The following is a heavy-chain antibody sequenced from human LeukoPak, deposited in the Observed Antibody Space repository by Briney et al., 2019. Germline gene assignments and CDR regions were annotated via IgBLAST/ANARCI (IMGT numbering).Heavy chain of an antibody. J-gene: IGHJ4*02. D-gene: IGHD2-15*01. CDR1: GYTFTGYY. V-gene: IGHV1-2*02. CDR3: ARPPRWYFALDY. CDR2: INPNSGGT. Sequence: AASVKVSCKASGYTFTGYYMHWVPQAPGQGLEWMGWINPNSGGTNYAQNFQGRVTMTRDTSISTIYMELSRLTSDDTAVYYCARPPRWYFALDYWGQGTLVTVSS.